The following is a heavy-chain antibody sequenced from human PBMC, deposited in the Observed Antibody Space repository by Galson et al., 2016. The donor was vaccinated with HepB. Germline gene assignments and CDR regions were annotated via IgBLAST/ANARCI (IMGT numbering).Heavy chain of an antibody. CDR1: GFTFSTYS. Sequence: LRLSCAAFGFTFSTYSINWVRQAPGKGLEWIASIYYSGRTIYNPSLKSRGTISVDTSKNQFSLKVTSVTAADTAVYYCARDPQGDYYYDSTGFSCFDFWGQGTLVTVSS. CDR2: IYYSGRT. D-gene: IGHD3-22*01. CDR3: ARDPQGDYYYDSTGFSCFDF. J-gene: IGHJ4*02. V-gene: IGHV4-59*01.